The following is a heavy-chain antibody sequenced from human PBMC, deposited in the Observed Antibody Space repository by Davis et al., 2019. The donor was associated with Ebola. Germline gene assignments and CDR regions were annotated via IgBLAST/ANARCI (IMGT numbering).Heavy chain of an antibody. CDR2: IYYSGST. J-gene: IGHJ4*02. CDR1: GGSISSYY. D-gene: IGHD5-12*01. V-gene: IGHV4-59*01. CDR3: AKGVYSGYDYFDY. Sequence: MPSETLSLTCTVSGGSISSYYWSWIRQPPGKGLEWIGYIYYSGSTNYNPSLKSRVTISVDTSKNQFSLKLSSVTAADTAVYYCAKGVYSGYDYFDYWGQGTLVTVSS.